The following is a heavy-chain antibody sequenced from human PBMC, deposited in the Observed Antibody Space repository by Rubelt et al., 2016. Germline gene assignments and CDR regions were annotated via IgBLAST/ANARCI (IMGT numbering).Heavy chain of an antibody. CDR3: ARGKEGLGVTMMDY. J-gene: IGHJ4*02. D-gene: IGHD3-22*01. Sequence: QVQLQQWGAGLLKPSETLSLTCAVYGGSFSGYYWSWIRQPPGKGREWMGEINHSGSTNYNPSLKSRVTISVDTSKNQFSLKLSSVTAADTAVYYCARGKEGLGVTMMDYWGQGTLVTVSS. V-gene: IGHV4-34*01. CDR2: INHSGST. CDR1: GGSFSGYY.